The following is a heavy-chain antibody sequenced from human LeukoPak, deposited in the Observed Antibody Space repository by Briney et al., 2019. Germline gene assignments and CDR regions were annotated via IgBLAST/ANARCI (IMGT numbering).Heavy chain of an antibody. V-gene: IGHV1-2*02. CDR2: INPNSGGT. CDR3: ARGRKYTSGYRVTELGSGYSDY. CDR1: GYTFTVYY. J-gene: IGHJ4*02. D-gene: IGHD5-18*01. Sequence: GASVKVSCKASGYTFTVYYMHWVRQAPGQGLEWMGWINPNSGGTNYAQKFQGRVTMTRDTSISTAYMELSRLRSDDTAVYYCARGRKYTSGYRVTELGSGYSDYWGQGTLVTVSS.